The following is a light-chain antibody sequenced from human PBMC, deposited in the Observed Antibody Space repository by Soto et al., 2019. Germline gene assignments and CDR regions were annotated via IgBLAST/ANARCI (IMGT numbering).Light chain of an antibody. J-gene: IGKJ5*01. CDR2: AAS. Sequence: DIVLTQSPATLSLSPGNRATLSCRASQTVSSSYLAWYQQKPGQAPRLLIYAASSRATGIPDRFSGSGSGTDFTLTISRLEPEDFAVYYCQQYGSSPPITFGQGTRLEIK. CDR1: QTVSSSY. CDR3: QQYGSSPPIT. V-gene: IGKV3-20*01.